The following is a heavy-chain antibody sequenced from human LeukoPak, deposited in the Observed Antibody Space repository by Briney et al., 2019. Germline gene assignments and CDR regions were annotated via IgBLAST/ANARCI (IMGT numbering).Heavy chain of an antibody. CDR2: ISSSSSYI. J-gene: IGHJ6*02. Sequence: GGSLRLSCAASGFTFSSCSMNWVRQAPGKGLEWVSSISSSSSYIYYADSVKGRFTISRDNAKNSLYLQMNSLRAEDTAVYYCARSPSVYYYDSSGYANANYYYYGMDVWGQGTTVTVSS. D-gene: IGHD3-22*01. V-gene: IGHV3-21*01. CDR1: GFTFSSCS. CDR3: ARSPSVYYYDSSGYANANYYYYGMDV.